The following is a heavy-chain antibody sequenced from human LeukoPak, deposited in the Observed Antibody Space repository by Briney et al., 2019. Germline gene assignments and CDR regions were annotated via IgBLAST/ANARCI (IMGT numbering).Heavy chain of an antibody. D-gene: IGHD3-22*01. V-gene: IGHV3-9*01. CDR1: GFTFGDYA. J-gene: IGHJ4*02. CDR2: ISRNSGSI. CDR3: AKDISFGDSSGYVDY. Sequence: PGGSLRLSCAASGFTFGDYAMHWVRQAPGKGLEWVSGISRNSGSIGYADSVKGRFTISRDNAKNSLYLQMNSLRAEDTALYYCAKDISFGDSSGYVDYWGQGTLVTVSS.